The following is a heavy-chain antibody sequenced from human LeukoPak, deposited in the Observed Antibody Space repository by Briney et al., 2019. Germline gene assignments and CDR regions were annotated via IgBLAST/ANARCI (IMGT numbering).Heavy chain of an antibody. D-gene: IGHD6-13*01. CDR1: GYTLTELS. J-gene: IGHJ4*02. CDR3: ATAPPPYSSSWYFY. Sequence: ASVKVSCKVSGYTLTELSMHWVRQAPGKGLEWMGGFDPEDGETIYAQKFQGRVTMTEDTSTDTAYMELSSLRSEDTAVYYCATAPPPYSSSWYFYWGQGTLVTVSS. V-gene: IGHV1-24*01. CDR2: FDPEDGET.